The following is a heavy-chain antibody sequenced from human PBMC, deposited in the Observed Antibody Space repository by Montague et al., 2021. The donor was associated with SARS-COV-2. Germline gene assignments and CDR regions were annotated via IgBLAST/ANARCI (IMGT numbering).Heavy chain of an antibody. J-gene: IGHJ3*02. CDR3: ARAPIVVSGKNAFGI. Sequence: SETLSLTCAVSGASISSSHWWSWIRQPPGKGLEWMGEIYHTGSTNYNPSLKSRVTISVDKSENQFSLKLSSVTAADTAVYFCARAPIVVSGKNAFGIWGQGTMVTVSS. D-gene: IGHD6-19*01. CDR2: IYHTGST. CDR1: GASISSSHW. V-gene: IGHV4-4*02.